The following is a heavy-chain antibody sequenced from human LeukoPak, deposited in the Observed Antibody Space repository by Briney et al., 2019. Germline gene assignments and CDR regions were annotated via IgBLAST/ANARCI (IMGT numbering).Heavy chain of an antibody. J-gene: IGHJ1*01. V-gene: IGHV4-59*08. CDR2: VHYSGAT. CDR3: ARHRSSLESFHH. Sequence: SETLSLTCTVSGDSISGYFWSWIRQTPGKGLEWIGYVHYSGATNYNPSLKSRVTMSVDTSKDQFSLKLNSVNAADTAMYYCARHRSSLESFHHWGQGTLVTVSS. D-gene: IGHD6-6*01. CDR1: GDSISGYF.